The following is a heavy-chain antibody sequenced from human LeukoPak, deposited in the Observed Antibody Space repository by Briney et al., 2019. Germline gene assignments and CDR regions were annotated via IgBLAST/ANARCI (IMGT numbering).Heavy chain of an antibody. V-gene: IGHV4-34*01. CDR1: GGSFSGYY. D-gene: IGHD3-22*01. J-gene: IGHJ4*02. CDR2: INHSGST. CDR3: ATRVGYYDSSGYSKEYYFDY. Sequence: SETLSLTCAVYGGSFSGYYWSWIRQPPGKGLEWIGEINHSGSTNYNPSLKSRVTISVDTSKNQFSLKLSSVTAADTAVYYCATRVGYYDSSGYSKEYYFDYWGQGTLVTVSS.